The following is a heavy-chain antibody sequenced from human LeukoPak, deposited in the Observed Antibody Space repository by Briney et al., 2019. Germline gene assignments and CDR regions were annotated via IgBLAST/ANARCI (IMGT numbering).Heavy chain of an antibody. CDR2: ISGCGGSI. D-gene: IGHD3-3*01. V-gene: IGHV3-23*01. Sequence: PGGSLTLSCAASGFTFSSYAMSWPRHAPGRGREWVSDISGCGGSIYYADSVKGRFTISIDNSKNTLYLQMNSLRAEDTAVYYCAKDLPYDFWSGYQIGTLDVWGKGTTVTVSS. CDR3: AKDLPYDFWSGYQIGTLDV. J-gene: IGHJ6*04. CDR1: GFTFSSYA.